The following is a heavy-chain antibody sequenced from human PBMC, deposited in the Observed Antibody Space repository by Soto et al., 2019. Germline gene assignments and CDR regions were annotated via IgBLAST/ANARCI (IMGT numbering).Heavy chain of an antibody. J-gene: IGHJ4*02. CDR1: GFTFSNYA. V-gene: IGHV3-23*01. CDR2: ISGRANIA. Sequence: GGSVTLSCVVSVVTSGFTFSNYAMNCVRLAPGEGLEQVACISGRANIAYYADSVKGRFTVARDNSNSTLFLQMNSLRAEDTAVYYCAKSGLFDTSGYHHQPFDASGPAALLTVSS. D-gene: IGHD3-22*01. CDR3: AKSGLFDTSGYHHQPFDA.